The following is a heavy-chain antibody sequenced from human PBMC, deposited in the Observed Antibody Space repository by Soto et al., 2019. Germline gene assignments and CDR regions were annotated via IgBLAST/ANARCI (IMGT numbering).Heavy chain of an antibody. CDR1: GGTFNTYA. CDR2: IIPIFGIK. D-gene: IGHD3-10*01. Sequence: QMQLVQSGAEVKERGSSVKISCKTSGGTFNTYALTWVRQAPGQGLEWIGGIIPIFGIKNVAQRFQGRVTINADESLTTAYMEMTSLRSDDTAVYYCAKEAGAHWCQGTRVTVSS. J-gene: IGHJ1*01. CDR3: AKEAGAH. V-gene: IGHV1-69*01.